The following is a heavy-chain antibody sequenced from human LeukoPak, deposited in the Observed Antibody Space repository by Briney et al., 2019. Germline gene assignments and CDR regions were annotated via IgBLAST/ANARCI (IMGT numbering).Heavy chain of an antibody. CDR3: ARLQSAGYSSSWYYFDY. J-gene: IGHJ4*02. D-gene: IGHD6-13*01. CDR2: IIPIFGTA. Sequence: SVKVSCKASGGTFSSYAISWVRQAPGQGLEWMGGIIPIFGTANYAQKFQGRVTITTDESTSTAYMELSSLRSEDTAVYYCARLQSAGYSSSWYYFDYWGQGTLVTVSS. CDR1: GGTFSSYA. V-gene: IGHV1-69*05.